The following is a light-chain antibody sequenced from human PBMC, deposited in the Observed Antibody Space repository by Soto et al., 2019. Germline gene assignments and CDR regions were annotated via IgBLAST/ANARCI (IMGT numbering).Light chain of an antibody. Sequence: DIQMTQSPSTLSVSVGDRVIIVCRASQSIGSWLAWYQQKPGKAPKLLIYKASSLESGVPSRFSGSGSGTEFTLTIRSLQPDDFATYYCHQYNTYLWTFGQGTKVEIK. CDR1: QSIGSW. J-gene: IGKJ1*01. CDR2: KAS. V-gene: IGKV1-5*03. CDR3: HQYNTYLWT.